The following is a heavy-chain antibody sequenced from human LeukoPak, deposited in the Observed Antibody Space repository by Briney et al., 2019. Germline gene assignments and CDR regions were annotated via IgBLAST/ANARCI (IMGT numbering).Heavy chain of an antibody. D-gene: IGHD3-16*02. V-gene: IGHV2-5*02. CDR2: IYWDDDK. CDR3: ALYSIMITFGGVIVIGAERKNAFDI. J-gene: IGHJ3*02. Sequence: SGPTLVNPTQTLTLTCTFSGFSLSTSGVGVGWIRQPPGKALEWLALIYWDDDKRYSPSLKSRLTITKDTSKNQVVLTMTNMDPVDTATYYCALYSIMITFGGVIVIGAERKNAFDIWGQGTMVTVSS. CDR1: GFSLSTSGVG.